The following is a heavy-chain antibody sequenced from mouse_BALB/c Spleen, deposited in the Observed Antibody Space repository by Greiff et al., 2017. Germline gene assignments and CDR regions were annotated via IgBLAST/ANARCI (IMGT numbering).Heavy chain of an antibody. V-gene: IGHV14-3*02. CDR1: GFNIKDTY. CDR3: ARDGYDRYFDV. D-gene: IGHD2-2*01. CDR2: IDPANGNT. Sequence: EVMLVESGAELVKPGASVKLSCTASGFNIKDTYMHWVKQRPEQGLEWIGRIDPANGNTKYDPKFQGKATITADTSSNTAYLQLSSLTSEDTAVYYCARDGYDRYFDVWGAGTTVTVSS. J-gene: IGHJ1*01.